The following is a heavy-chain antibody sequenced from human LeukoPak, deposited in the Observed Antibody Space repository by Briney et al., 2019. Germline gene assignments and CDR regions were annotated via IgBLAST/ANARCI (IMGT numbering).Heavy chain of an antibody. D-gene: IGHD3-22*01. CDR1: GGSINNYY. CDR2: IYYSGGSGST. Sequence: SSETLSLTCTVSGGSINNYYWSWIRQSPGKGLEWIGYIYYSGGSGSTNYNPSFKSRVTISVDMSKNQFSLKLNSVAAADTAAYYCARSSSGRTPPGYWGQGTLVTVSS. J-gene: IGHJ4*02. CDR3: ARSSSGRTPPGY. V-gene: IGHV4-59*01.